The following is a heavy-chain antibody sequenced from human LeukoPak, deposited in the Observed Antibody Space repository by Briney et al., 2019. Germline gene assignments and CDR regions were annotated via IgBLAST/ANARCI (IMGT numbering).Heavy chain of an antibody. CDR1: GGTFSSYT. Sequence: ASVKVSCKASGGTFSSYTISWVRQAPGQGLEWMGGIIPIFGTANYAQKFQGRVTITADESTSTAYMELSSMRSEDTAVYYCARGSSTSVLDYFDYWGQGTLVTVSS. CDR3: ARGSSTSVLDYFDY. CDR2: IIPIFGTA. V-gene: IGHV1-69*13. J-gene: IGHJ4*02. D-gene: IGHD2-2*01.